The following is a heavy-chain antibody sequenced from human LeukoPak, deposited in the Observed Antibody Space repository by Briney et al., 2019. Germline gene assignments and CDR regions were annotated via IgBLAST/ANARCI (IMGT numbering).Heavy chain of an antibody. D-gene: IGHD2-8*01. J-gene: IGHJ3*02. V-gene: IGHV3-21*01. CDR3: ASLNKVTEILYYTPGGIFDI. Sequence: GGSLRLSCAASRFTFSNYWMNWVRQAPGKGLEWVSSISSSSNYIYYADSVKGRFTISRDNAKNSLCLQMNNLRAEDTAVYYCASLNKVTEILYYTPGGIFDIWGQGTMFTVSS. CDR2: ISSSSNYI. CDR1: RFTFSNYW.